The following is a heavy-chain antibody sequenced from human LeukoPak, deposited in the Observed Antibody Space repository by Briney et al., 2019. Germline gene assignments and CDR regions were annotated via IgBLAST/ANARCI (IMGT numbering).Heavy chain of an antibody. CDR3: ARDVTFWTPNYYGSGATKGGYYYSYYMDV. J-gene: IGHJ6*03. V-gene: IGHV4-4*07. CDR1: GCSISSYY. D-gene: IGHD3-10*01. Sequence: KTSETLSLTCTVSGCSISSYYWSWIRQPAGKGLEWIGRIYTSASTNYNPSLKSRLTMSVDTSKNQFSLKLSSVTAADTAVYYCARDVTFWTPNYYGSGATKGGYYYSYYMDVWGKGTTVTISS. CDR2: IYTSAST.